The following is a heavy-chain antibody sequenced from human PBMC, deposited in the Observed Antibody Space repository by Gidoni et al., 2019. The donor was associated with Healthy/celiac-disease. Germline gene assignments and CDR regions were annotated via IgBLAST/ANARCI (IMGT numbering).Heavy chain of an antibody. V-gene: IGHV3-23*01. D-gene: IGHD5-18*01. J-gene: IGHJ4*02. CDR2: ISGSGGST. CDR3: AKDSRYSYTPLFDY. CDR1: GFTFSSYA. Sequence: EVQLLESGGGLVQLGASLRHSCAASGFTFSSYAMSWVRQAPGKGLGWVSGISGSGGSTYYADSVKGRFTISRDNSKNTLYLQMNSLRAEDTAVYYCAKDSRYSYTPLFDYWGQGTLVTVSS.